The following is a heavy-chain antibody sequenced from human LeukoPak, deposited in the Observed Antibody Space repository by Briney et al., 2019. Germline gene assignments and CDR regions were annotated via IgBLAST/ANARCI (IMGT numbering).Heavy chain of an antibody. V-gene: IGHV3-21*01. Sequence: GSLRLSCAASGFTFSSYFMNWVRQAPGKGLEWVSSISSTSNYIYYADSVKGRFTISRDNAKNSLYLQMNSLRAEDTAAYYCARGLCGGDCYSDWGQGTLVTVSS. J-gene: IGHJ4*02. CDR2: ISSTSNYI. CDR1: GFTFSSYF. CDR3: ARGLCGGDCYSD. D-gene: IGHD2-21*02.